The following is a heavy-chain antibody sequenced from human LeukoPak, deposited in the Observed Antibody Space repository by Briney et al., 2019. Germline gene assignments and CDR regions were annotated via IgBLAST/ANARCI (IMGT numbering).Heavy chain of an antibody. CDR2: ISSNGGST. V-gene: IGHV3-64*01. Sequence: PGGTLRLSCAASGFTFSSYGMHWVRQAPGKGLEYVSAISSNGGSTNYANSVKGRFTISRDNSKNTLYLQMGSLRTEDMAVYYCARVSSGWYGYWGQGTLVTLPS. D-gene: IGHD6-19*01. CDR3: ARVSSGWYGY. J-gene: IGHJ1*01. CDR1: GFTFSSYG.